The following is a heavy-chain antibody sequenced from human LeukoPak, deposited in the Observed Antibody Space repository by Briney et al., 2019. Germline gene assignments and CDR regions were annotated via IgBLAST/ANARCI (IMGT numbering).Heavy chain of an antibody. Sequence: EASVKVSCEASGYTFTSYYMHWVRQAPGQGLEWMGIINPSGGSTSYAQKFQGRVTMTRDTSTSTVYMELSSLRSEDTAVYYCAREVRPNLRWDILHYYYYGMDVWGQGTTVTVSS. CDR1: GYTFTSYY. CDR3: AREVRPNLRWDILHYYYYGMDV. J-gene: IGHJ6*02. CDR2: INPSGGST. V-gene: IGHV1-46*01. D-gene: IGHD4-23*01.